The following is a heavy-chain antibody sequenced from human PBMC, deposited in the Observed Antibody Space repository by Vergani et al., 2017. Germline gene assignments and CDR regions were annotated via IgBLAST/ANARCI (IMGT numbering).Heavy chain of an antibody. V-gene: IGHV4/OR15-8*02. Sequence: VKLVESGGGLVQPGQSLRLACITSGFPFHDFGINWVRQAPGKGLEWIGCIHHSGDTHYNSSLKSRVSISIVSSSKFSLSLTSVTAADTAIYYCARHRGSGGFFPSSYFYGMDVWGHGTTVTVSS. D-gene: IGHD3-10*01. CDR1: GFPFHDFGI. CDR3: ARHRGSGGFFPSSYFYGMDV. CDR2: IHHSGDT. J-gene: IGHJ6*02.